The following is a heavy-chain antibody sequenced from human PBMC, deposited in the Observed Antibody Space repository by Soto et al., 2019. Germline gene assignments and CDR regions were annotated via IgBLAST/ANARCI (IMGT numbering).Heavy chain of an antibody. J-gene: IGHJ6*03. V-gene: IGHV4-31*03. CDR3: ARGAPYETAVDYMDV. Sequence: SETLSLTCTVSGGSISSGGYYWSWIRQHPGKDLEWIGYIYYSGSTYYNPSLKSRVTISVDTSKSQFSLKLSSVTAAETAVYYCARGAPYETAVDYMDVWGKGITVTVS. CDR1: GGSISSGGYY. D-gene: IGHD5-12*01. CDR2: IYYSGST.